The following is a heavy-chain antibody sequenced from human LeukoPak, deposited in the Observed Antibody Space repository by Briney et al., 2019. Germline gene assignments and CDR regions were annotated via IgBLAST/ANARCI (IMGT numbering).Heavy chain of an antibody. V-gene: IGHV3-30*04. CDR1: GFTFSSYA. J-gene: IGHJ3*02. CDR3: ARDPSIGAVGAFDI. D-gene: IGHD1-26*01. Sequence: QPGGSLRLSCAASGFTFSSYAMHWVRQAPGKGLEWVAVISYDGSNKYYADSVKGRFTISRDNSKNTLYLQMNSLRAEDTAVYYCARDPSIGAVGAFDIWGQGTMVTVSS. CDR2: ISYDGSNK.